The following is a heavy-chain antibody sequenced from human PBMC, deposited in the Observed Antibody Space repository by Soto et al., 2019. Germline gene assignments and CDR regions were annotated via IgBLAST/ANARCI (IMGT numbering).Heavy chain of an antibody. CDR1: GGSLSSSSYY. Sequence: PSGTLSLTCTVSGGSLSSSSYYWGWIRQPPGKGLEWIGSIYYSGSTYYNPSLKSRVTISVDTSKNQFSLKLSSGTAADTAVYYCARRRQLWLPFDYGGQGTLVT. D-gene: IGHD5-18*01. V-gene: IGHV4-39*01. J-gene: IGHJ4*02. CDR3: ARRRQLWLPFDY. CDR2: IYYSGST.